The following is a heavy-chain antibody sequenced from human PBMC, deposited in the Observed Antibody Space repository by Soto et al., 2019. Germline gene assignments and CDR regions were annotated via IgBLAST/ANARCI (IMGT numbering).Heavy chain of an antibody. D-gene: IGHD3-3*01. CDR2: ISGSGGST. Sequence: GGSLRLSCAASGFTFSSYAMSWVRQAPGKGLEWVSAISGSGGSTYYADSVKGRFTISRDNSKNTLYLQMNSLRAEDTAVYYCAKEYYDFWSGYYQARPGNDAFDIWGQGTMVTVSS. CDR1: GFTFSSYA. CDR3: AKEYYDFWSGYYQARPGNDAFDI. J-gene: IGHJ3*02. V-gene: IGHV3-23*01.